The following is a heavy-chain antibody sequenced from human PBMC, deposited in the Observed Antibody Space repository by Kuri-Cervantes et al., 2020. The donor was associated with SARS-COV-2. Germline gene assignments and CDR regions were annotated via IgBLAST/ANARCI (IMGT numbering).Heavy chain of an antibody. V-gene: IGHV3-23*03. CDR3: AKVSRLESN. J-gene: IGHJ4*02. CDR1: GFTFSSYA. D-gene: IGHD1-1*01. Sequence: GESLKISCAASGFTFSSYAMSWVRQAPGKGLEWVSVIYSGGSSTYYADSVKGRFTISRDNSKNTLYLQMNSLRAEDTAVYYCAKVSRLESNWGQGTLVTVSS. CDR2: IYSGGSST.